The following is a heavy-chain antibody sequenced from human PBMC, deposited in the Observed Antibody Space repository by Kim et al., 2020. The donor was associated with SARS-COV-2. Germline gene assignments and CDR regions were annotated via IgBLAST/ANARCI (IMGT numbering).Heavy chain of an antibody. CDR3: ATIQNYGDYPRTDY. V-gene: IGHV1-24*01. Sequence: AQKFQGRVTMTEDTSTDTAYMELSSLRSEDTAVYYCATIQNYGDYPRTDYWGQGTLVTVSS. D-gene: IGHD4-17*01. J-gene: IGHJ4*02.